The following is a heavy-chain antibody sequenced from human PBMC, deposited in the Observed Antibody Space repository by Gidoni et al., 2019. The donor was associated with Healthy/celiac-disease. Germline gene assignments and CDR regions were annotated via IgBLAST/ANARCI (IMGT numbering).Heavy chain of an antibody. CDR3: ARGGSGLSAFDI. CDR1: GFTFSSYA. D-gene: IGHD3-10*01. Sequence: QVQLVESGGGVVQPGRSLRLSRAASGFTFSSYAMHWVRQAPGKGLECVTVISYDGSNKYYADSVKGRFTISRDNSKNTLYLQMNSLRAEDTAVYYCARGGSGLSAFDIWGQGTMVTVSS. V-gene: IGHV3-30*04. J-gene: IGHJ3*02. CDR2: ISYDGSNK.